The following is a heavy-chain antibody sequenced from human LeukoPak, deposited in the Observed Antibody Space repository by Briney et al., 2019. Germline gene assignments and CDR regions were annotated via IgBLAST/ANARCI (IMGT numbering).Heavy chain of an antibody. J-gene: IGHJ4*02. D-gene: IGHD5-12*01. V-gene: IGHV3-66*04. CDR3: ARQYSSYDSVSGYFDY. CDR1: RFTVNSNY. CDR2: IYSGGST. Sequence: GGSLRLSCAASRFTVNSNYMSWVRQAPGKELEWVSVIYSGGSTYYADSVKGRFTISRDNSKNTLYLQMNSRRAEDMLVYYCARQYSSYDSVSGYFDYWGQGTLVTVSS.